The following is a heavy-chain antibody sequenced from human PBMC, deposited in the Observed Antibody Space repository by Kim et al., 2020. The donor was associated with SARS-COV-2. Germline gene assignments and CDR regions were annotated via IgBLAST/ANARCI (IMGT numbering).Heavy chain of an antibody. CDR3: ARDRSSTSGSGIDY. V-gene: IGHV3-33*01. Sequence: ADSVKGRFNISRDNSKNTLYLQMNSLRAEDTAVYYCARDRSSTSGSGIDYWGQGTLVTVSS. J-gene: IGHJ4*02. D-gene: IGHD2-2*01.